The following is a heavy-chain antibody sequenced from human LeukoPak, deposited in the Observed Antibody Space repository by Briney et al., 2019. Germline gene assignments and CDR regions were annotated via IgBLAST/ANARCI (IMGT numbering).Heavy chain of an antibody. V-gene: IGHV3-30*02. Sequence: GGSLRLSCAASGFTFSSYGMHWVRQAPGKGLEWVAFIRYDGSNKYYADSVKGRFTISRDNSKNTLYLQMNSLRAEDTAVYYCAKDRTYYGSGSYPDPWGQGTLVTVSS. CDR2: IRYDGSNK. J-gene: IGHJ5*02. CDR1: GFTFSSYG. D-gene: IGHD3-10*01. CDR3: AKDRTYYGSGSYPDP.